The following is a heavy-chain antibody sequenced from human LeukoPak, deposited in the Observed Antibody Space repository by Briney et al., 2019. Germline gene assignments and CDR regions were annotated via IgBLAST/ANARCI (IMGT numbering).Heavy chain of an antibody. V-gene: IGHV4-39*07. CDR1: GGSISSSSYY. CDR2: IYYSGST. J-gene: IGHJ5*02. D-gene: IGHD3-10*01. Sequence: SETLSLTCTVSGGSISSSSYYWGWIRQPPGKGLEWIGSIYYSGSTYYNPSLKSRVTISVDTSKNQFSLKLSSVTAADTAVYYCARDVYYYGSGSPIDPWGQGTLVTVSS. CDR3: ARDVYYYGSGSPIDP.